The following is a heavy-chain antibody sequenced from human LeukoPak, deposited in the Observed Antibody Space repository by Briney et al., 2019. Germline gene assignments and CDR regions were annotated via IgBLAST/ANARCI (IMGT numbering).Heavy chain of an antibody. CDR1: GYTFTTYA. CDR3: AGDKNWFDP. V-gene: IGHV1-3*04. Sequence: ASVKVSCKASGYTFTTYAIHWVRQAPGQRLEWMGWINTGSGNTKYSQQFQGRVTITRDASASTAYLDLSSLRSEDTAVYYCAGDKNWFDPWGQGTLVTVSS. D-gene: IGHD2/OR15-2a*01. CDR2: INTGSGNT. J-gene: IGHJ5*02.